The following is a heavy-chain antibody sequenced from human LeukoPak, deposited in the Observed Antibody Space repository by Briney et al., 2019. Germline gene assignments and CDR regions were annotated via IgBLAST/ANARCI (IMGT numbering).Heavy chain of an antibody. V-gene: IGHV4-59*13. CDR1: GGSISTYY. Sequence: PSETLSLTCTVSGGSISTYYWSWIREPPGKGLEWIGYVYYSGSTNYNPSLKSRVTISVDTSKNQFSLKLSSVTAADTAVYYCERARDNMVRGDHGIDFWCQETLVTVFS. J-gene: IGHJ4*02. CDR3: ERARDNMVRGDHGIDF. CDR2: VYYSGST. D-gene: IGHD3-10*01.